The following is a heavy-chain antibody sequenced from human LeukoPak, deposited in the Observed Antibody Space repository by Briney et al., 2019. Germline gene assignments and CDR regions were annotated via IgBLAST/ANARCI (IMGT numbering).Heavy chain of an antibody. CDR3: ARVSRGDYRPRIDY. V-gene: IGHV4-34*01. CDR2: INRSESI. D-gene: IGHD4-17*01. J-gene: IGHJ4*02. Sequence: SETLSLTCAVYGGSFCGYYWGWIRQPPGKGLEWIGEINRSESIYYNPSLKSRVTISVDTSKNQFALKLSSVTAADTAVYYCARVSRGDYRPRIDYWGRGTGVSVSS. CDR1: GGSFCGYY.